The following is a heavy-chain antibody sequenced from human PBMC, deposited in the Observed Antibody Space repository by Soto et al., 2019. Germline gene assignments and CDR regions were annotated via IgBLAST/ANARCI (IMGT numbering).Heavy chain of an antibody. CDR2: INPNSGGT. CDR3: ARGRWAARPPNDY. V-gene: IGHV1-2*02. CDR1: GGTFSSYY. D-gene: IGHD6-6*01. Sequence: ASVKVSCKASGGTFSSYYMHWVRQAPGQGLEWMGWINPNSGGTNYAQKFQGRVTMTRDTSISTAYMELSRLRSDDTAVYYCARGRWAARPPNDYWGQGTLVTVSS. J-gene: IGHJ4*02.